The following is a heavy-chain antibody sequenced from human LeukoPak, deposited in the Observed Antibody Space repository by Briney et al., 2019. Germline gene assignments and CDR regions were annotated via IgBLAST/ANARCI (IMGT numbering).Heavy chain of an antibody. Sequence: PSETLSLTCTVSGGSIRRSYYYWGWIRQPPGRGLEWIGSNYDSGSICYNPSLKSRVIISVDTSKNQFSLKLSSVTAADTAIYYCARDLRTYSSGPIYPWGQGTLVTVAS. CDR2: NYDSGSI. D-gene: IGHD6-19*01. CDR1: GGSIRRSYYY. V-gene: IGHV4-39*07. CDR3: ARDLRTYSSGPIYP. J-gene: IGHJ5*02.